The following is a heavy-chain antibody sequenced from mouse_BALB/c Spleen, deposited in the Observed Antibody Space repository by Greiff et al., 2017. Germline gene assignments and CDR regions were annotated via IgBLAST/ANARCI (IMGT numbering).Heavy chain of an antibody. Sequence: EVQGVESGGGLVQPGGSRKLSCAASGFTFSSFGMHWVRQAPEKGLEWVAYISSGSSTIYYADTVKGRFTISRDNPKNTLFLQMTSLRSEDTAMYYCAEVRRGYWGQGTTLTVSS. CDR1: GFTFSSFG. D-gene: IGHD2-14*01. CDR2: ISSGSSTI. J-gene: IGHJ2*01. CDR3: AEVRRGY. V-gene: IGHV5-17*02.